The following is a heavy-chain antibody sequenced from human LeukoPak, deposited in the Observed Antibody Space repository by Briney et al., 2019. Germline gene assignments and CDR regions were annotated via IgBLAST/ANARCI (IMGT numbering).Heavy chain of an antibody. CDR3: ARPEGFAQDAFDI. CDR2: IYPGDSDT. CDR1: GYSFTSYG. V-gene: IGHV5-51*01. Sequence: GESLKISCKGFGYSFTSYGIGWVRQMPGKGLEWMGIIYPGDSDTRYSPSFQGQVTISADKSISTAYLQWSSLKASDTAMYYCARPEGFAQDAFDIWGQGTMVTVSS. J-gene: IGHJ3*02. D-gene: IGHD1-14*01.